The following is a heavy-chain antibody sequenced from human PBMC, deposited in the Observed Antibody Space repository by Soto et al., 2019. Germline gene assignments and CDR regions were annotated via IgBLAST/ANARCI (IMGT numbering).Heavy chain of an antibody. CDR3: ARELVFAGDSSDVNYRDAFDI. Sequence: GASVKVSCKASGGTFSSYTISWVRQAPGQGLEWMGRIIPIFGTANYAQKFQGRVTITADESTSTAYMELSSLRSEDTAVYYCARELVFAGDSSDVNYRDAFDIWGQGTMVTVSS. CDR1: GGTFSSYT. V-gene: IGHV1-69*15. CDR2: IIPIFGTA. D-gene: IGHD3-22*01. J-gene: IGHJ3*02.